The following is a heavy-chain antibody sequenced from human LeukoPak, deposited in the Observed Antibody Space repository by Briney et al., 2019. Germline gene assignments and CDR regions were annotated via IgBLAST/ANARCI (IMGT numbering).Heavy chain of an antibody. CDR1: GFTFSNCA. CDR3: AKRSGITASSGYFDY. Sequence: GGSLRLSCAASGFTFSNCAMSWVRQAPGKGLEWVSGISSSGGSTYYADSVKGRFTVSRDNSKSTLSLQMNSLRAEDTAVFYCAKRSGITASSGYFDYWGQGTLVTVSS. D-gene: IGHD3-10*01. V-gene: IGHV3-23*01. CDR2: ISSSGGST. J-gene: IGHJ4*02.